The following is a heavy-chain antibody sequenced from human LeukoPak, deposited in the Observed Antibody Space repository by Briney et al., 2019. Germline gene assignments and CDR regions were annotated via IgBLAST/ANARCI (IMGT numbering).Heavy chain of an antibody. V-gene: IGHV3-30*01. J-gene: IGHJ4*02. CDR2: ISYDGSNK. CDR1: GFTVSSNY. D-gene: IGHD3-3*01. CDR3: ARGVGPRLEWLFLDY. Sequence: GGSLRLSCAASGFTVSSNYMSWVRQAPGKGLEWVAVISYDGSNKYYADSVKGRFTISRDNSKNTLYLQMNSLRAEDTAVYYCARGVGPRLEWLFLDYWGQGTLVTVSS.